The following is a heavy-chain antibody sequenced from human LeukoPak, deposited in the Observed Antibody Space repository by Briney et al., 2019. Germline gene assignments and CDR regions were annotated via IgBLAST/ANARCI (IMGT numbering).Heavy chain of an antibody. CDR3: ARQYYDNTGYYYFDY. J-gene: IGHJ4*02. CDR2: MYYSGST. CDR1: GDAITGSSYY. Sequence: PSETLSLTCSVCGDAITGSSYYWGWIRQPPGKGLEWIGSMYYSGSTYSNPSLKSRVTMSADTSKNQFSLKLSSVSAADTALYYCARQYYDNTGYYYFDYWGQGTLVTVSS. V-gene: IGHV4-39*01. D-gene: IGHD3-22*01.